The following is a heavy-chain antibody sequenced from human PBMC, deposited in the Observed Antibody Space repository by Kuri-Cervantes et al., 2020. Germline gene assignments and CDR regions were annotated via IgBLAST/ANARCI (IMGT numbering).Heavy chain of an antibody. V-gene: IGHV4-39*01. J-gene: IGHJ4*02. CDR2: IYYSGST. CDR3: ARRAKPGNYYDSSGYYYSEEVDY. Sequence: SETLSLTCTVSGGSISSSSYYWGWIRQPPGKGLEWIGSIYYSGSTYYNPSLKSRVTISVDTSKNQFSLKLSSVTAADTAVYYCARRAKPGNYYDSSGYYYSEEVDYWGQGTLVTVSS. D-gene: IGHD3-22*01. CDR1: GGSISSSSYY.